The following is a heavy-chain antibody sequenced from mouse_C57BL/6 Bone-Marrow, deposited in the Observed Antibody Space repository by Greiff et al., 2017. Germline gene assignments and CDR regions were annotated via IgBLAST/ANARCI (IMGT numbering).Heavy chain of an antibody. V-gene: IGHV1-55*01. CDR1: GYTFTSYW. Sequence: QVQLQQPGAELVKPGASVTMSCKASGYTFTSYWVTWVKQRPGQGLEWIGDIYPGSGSTNYNEKFKSKATRTVDTSSSTAYMQLSSLTSEDSAVDYSARDIYYGYNDWFAYWGQGTRATVSA. CDR3: ARDIYYGYNDWFAY. J-gene: IGHJ3*01. CDR2: IYPGSGST. D-gene: IGHD2-2*01.